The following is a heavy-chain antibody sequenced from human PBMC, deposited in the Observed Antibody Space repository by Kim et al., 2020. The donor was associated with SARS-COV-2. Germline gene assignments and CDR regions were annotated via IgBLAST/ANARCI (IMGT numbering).Heavy chain of an antibody. D-gene: IGHD2-2*01. CDR1: GGTFSSYA. V-gene: IGHV1-69*13. J-gene: IGHJ6*02. CDR2: IIPIFGTA. Sequence: SVKVSCKASGGTFSSYAISWVRQAPGQGLEWMGGIIPIFGTANYAQKFQGRVTITADESTSTAYMELSSLRSEDTAVYYCARSTYCSSTSCYYYGMDVWGQGTTVTVSS. CDR3: ARSTYCSSTSCYYYGMDV.